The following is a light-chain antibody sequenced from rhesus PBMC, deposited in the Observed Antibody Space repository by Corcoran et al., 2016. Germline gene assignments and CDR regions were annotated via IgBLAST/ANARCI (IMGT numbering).Light chain of an antibody. CDR2: AAT. V-gene: IGKV1-28*02. J-gene: IGKJ1*01. Sequence: DIQMTQSPSSLSASVGDTVTITCRASQGISSYLNWFQQKPGKAPKLLIYAATTFQRGVQSRFSGSGSGTDFTLTISSLQPEDFATYYGQQYKSYPWTFGQGTKVEIK. CDR3: QQYKSYPWT. CDR1: QGISSY.